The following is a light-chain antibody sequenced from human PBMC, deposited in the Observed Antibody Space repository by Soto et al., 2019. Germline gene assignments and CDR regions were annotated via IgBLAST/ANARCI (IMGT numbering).Light chain of an antibody. Sequence: QSVLTQPASVSGSPGQSITISCTGTSSDVGGYNYVSWYQQHPGKAPKLMIYEVSNRPSGVSNRFSGSKSGNTASLTISGLQAEDETDYYCGAYISRSTLGVFGGGTKLTVL. V-gene: IGLV2-14*01. J-gene: IGLJ3*02. CDR2: EVS. CDR1: SSDVGGYNY. CDR3: GAYISRSTLGV.